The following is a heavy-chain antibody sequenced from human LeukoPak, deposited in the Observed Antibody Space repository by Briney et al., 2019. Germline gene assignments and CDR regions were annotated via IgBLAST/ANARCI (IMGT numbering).Heavy chain of an antibody. D-gene: IGHD5-18*01. CDR2: IIPIFGTA. V-gene: IGHV1-69*01. CDR3: ARDLTAMVKFAWFDP. J-gene: IGHJ5*02. CDR1: GGTFSSYA. Sequence: ASVKVSCKASGGTFSSYAISWVRQAPGQGLEWMGGIIPIFGTANYAQKFQGRVTITADESTSTAYMELSSLRSEDTAVYYCARDLTAMVKFAWFDPRGQGTLVTVSS.